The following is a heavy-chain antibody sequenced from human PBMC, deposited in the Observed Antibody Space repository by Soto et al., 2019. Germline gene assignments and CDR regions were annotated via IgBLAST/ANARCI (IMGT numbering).Heavy chain of an antibody. J-gene: IGHJ4*02. Sequence: ASVKVCCKASGYTFTSYYMHWVRQAPGQGLEWMGIINPSGGSTSYAQKFQGRVTMTRDTSTSTVYMELSSLRSEDTAVHYCARDLGYCSGGSCYLFDYWGQGPLLTVSS. V-gene: IGHV1-46*01. D-gene: IGHD2-15*01. CDR2: INPSGGST. CDR1: GYTFTSYY. CDR3: ARDLGYCSGGSCYLFDY.